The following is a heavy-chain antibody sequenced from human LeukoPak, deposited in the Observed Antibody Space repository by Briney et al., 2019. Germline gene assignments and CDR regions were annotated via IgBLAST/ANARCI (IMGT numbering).Heavy chain of an antibody. CDR2: IKYIGST. Sequence: SETRSLTCTVSGGSISSSSYYWGWLRQPPGKGLEWFGGIKYIGSTYYNPSIKSRVTMSVDTSKNQFSLMLSSVTAADTAVYYCARLVNRGFELFLGELDYWGWGKRVIVSS. J-gene: IGHJ4*02. D-gene: IGHD3-16*01. V-gene: IGHV4-39*01. CDR3: ARLVNRGFELFLGELDY. CDR1: GGSISSSSYY.